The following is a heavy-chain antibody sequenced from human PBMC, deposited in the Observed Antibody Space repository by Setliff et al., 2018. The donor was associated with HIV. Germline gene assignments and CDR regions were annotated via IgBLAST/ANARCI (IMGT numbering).Heavy chain of an antibody. D-gene: IGHD3-10*02. V-gene: IGHV4-4*02. CDR2: VYHTGST. CDR3: ARVQYHYVNNGDSYYFTH. Sequence: SETLSLTCDVSGGSISSFNWWSWVRQSPGKGLEWIGEVYHTGSTNYSPSLKSRVTISVDKSKNQFSLRLNSVTAADTAVYYCARVQYHYVNNGDSYYFTHWGHGTLVTVSS. CDR1: GGSISSFNW. J-gene: IGHJ4*01.